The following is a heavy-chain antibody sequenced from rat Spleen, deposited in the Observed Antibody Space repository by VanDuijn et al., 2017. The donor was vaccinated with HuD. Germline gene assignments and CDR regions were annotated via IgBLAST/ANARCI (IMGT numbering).Heavy chain of an antibody. CDR2: ISSGGTP. Sequence: QVQLKESGPGLVQPSQTLSLTCTVSGFSLTNNGVSWVRHPPGKGLEWIAAISSGGTPYYNSPLKSRLSVTRDTSKSQVFLEMNSLQTGDTALYFCTSFYYYDGSYYYPFPYWGQGTLVTVSS. CDR3: TSFYYYDGSYYYPFPY. J-gene: IGHJ3*01. D-gene: IGHD1-12*02. V-gene: IGHV2S12*01. CDR1: GFSLTNNG.